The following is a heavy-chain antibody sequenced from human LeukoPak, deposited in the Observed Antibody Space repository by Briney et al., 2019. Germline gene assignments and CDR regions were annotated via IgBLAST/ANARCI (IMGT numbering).Heavy chain of an antibody. CDR2: ISSSSSYI. CDR1: GFTFSSYS. Sequence: GGSLRLSCAASGFTFSSYSMNWVRQAPGKGPEWVSSISSSSSYIYYADSVKGGFTISRDNAKNSLYLQMNSLRAEDTAVYYCARDQGIAAPNHPYYGMDVWGQGTTVTVSS. D-gene: IGHD6-13*01. J-gene: IGHJ6*02. CDR3: ARDQGIAAPNHPYYGMDV. V-gene: IGHV3-21*01.